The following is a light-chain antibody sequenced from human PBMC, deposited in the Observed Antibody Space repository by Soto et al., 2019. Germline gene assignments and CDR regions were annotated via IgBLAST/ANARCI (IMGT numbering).Light chain of an antibody. Sequence: MKKSPAIVSVSPGESATLSCRASQSVNSNYLAWYQQHPGQPPRLLIYGISTRATGIPARFSGSGSGTEFSLTISSLQSEDFAVYYCQQYNNWPRITFGQGTRLEIK. V-gene: IGKV3-15*01. CDR2: GIS. J-gene: IGKJ5*01. CDR1: QSVNSN. CDR3: QQYNNWPRIT.